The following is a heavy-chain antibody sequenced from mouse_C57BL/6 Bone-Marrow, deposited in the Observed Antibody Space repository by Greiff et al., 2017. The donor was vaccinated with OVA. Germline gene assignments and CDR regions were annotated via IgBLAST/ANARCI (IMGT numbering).Heavy chain of an antibody. V-gene: IGHV1-54*01. D-gene: IGHD2-4*01. Sequence: QVQLQQSGAELVRPGTSVKVSCKASGYAFTNYLIEWVKLRPGQGLEWIGVINPGSGGTNYNEKFKGKATVTADKSSSTAYMQLSSLTSEDSAGYFWARTLYYDDAWFAYWGQGTLVTVSA. CDR1: GYAFTNYL. J-gene: IGHJ3*01. CDR2: INPGSGGT. CDR3: ARTLYYDDAWFAY.